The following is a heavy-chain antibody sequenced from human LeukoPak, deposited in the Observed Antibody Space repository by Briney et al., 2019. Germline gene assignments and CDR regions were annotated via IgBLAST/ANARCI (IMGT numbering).Heavy chain of an antibody. J-gene: IGHJ4*02. CDR3: ARLTSVTLPFDF. V-gene: IGHV5-51*01. Sequence: GESLKISCKGSGYSFSNYWIGWVSQMPGKGLEWMGNIYPSGSETRYSPSFQGQVTISVDKSTTTAYLQWSRLKASDTAMYYCARLTSVTLPFDFWGQGTLVTVSS. D-gene: IGHD4-17*01. CDR1: GYSFSNYW. CDR2: IYPSGSET.